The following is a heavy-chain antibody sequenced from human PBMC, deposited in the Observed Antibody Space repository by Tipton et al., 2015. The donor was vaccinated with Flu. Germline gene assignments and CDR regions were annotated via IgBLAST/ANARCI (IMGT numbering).Heavy chain of an antibody. CDR3: ARPRYYYDSSGYPLTDAFDI. J-gene: IGHJ3*02. CDR2: IYHSGST. Sequence: TLSLTCAVPGGSISSSNWWSWVRQPPGKGLEWIGEIYHSGSTNYNPSLKSRVTISVDKSKNQFSLKLSSVTAADTAVYYCARPRYYYDSSGYPLTDAFDIWGQGTMVTVSS. V-gene: IGHV4-4*02. CDR1: GGSISSSNW. D-gene: IGHD3-22*01.